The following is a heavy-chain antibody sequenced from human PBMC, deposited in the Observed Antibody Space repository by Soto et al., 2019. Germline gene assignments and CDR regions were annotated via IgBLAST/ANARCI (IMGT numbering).Heavy chain of an antibody. CDR3: ARDSGWYPARDYDFRMDF. V-gene: IGHV1-46*01. D-gene: IGHD6-19*01. J-gene: IGHJ6*02. Sequence: ASVKVSCKASGYTFTSYYMHWVRQAPGQGLEWMGIINPSGGSTSYAQKFQGRVTMTRDTSTSTVYMELSSLRSEDTAVDDCARDSGWYPARDYDFRMDFWGRGSSVTVSS. CDR1: GYTFTSYY. CDR2: INPSGGST.